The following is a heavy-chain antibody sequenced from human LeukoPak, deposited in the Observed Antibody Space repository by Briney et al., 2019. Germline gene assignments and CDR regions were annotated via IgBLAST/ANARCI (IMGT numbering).Heavy chain of an antibody. J-gene: IGHJ4*02. CDR1: GGTFSSYA. D-gene: IGHD3-10*01. CDR2: INTNTGNP. Sequence: GASVKVSCKASGGTFSSYAISWVRQAPGQGLEWMGWINTNTGNPTYAQGFTGRFVFSLDTSVSTAYLQISSLKAEDTAVYYCARRWPTMVRGDPYYFDYWGQGTLVTVSS. CDR3: ARRWPTMVRGDPYYFDY. V-gene: IGHV7-4-1*02.